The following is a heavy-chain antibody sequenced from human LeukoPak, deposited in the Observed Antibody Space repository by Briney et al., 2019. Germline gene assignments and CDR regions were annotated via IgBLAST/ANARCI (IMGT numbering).Heavy chain of an antibody. CDR3: ATLRELNDY. V-gene: IGHV3-30*03. CDR1: GFTFSSYG. D-gene: IGHD1-26*01. Sequence: PGGSLRLSCAASGFTFSSYGMHWVRQAPGKGLEWVAVISYDGSNKYYADSVKGRFTISRDNSKNTLYLQMNSLRAEDTAVYYCATLRELNDYWGQGTLVTVSS. CDR2: ISYDGSNK. J-gene: IGHJ4*02.